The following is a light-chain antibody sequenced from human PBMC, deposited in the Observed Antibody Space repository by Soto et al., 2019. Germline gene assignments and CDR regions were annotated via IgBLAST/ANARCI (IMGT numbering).Light chain of an antibody. Sequence: DIQMTQSPSTRSASVGDRVTITCRASQSISSWLAWYQQKPGKAPKLLIYDASSLESGVPLRFSGSGSGTEFTPTISSLQPDDSATYYCQQYNSYPWTFGQGTKVQIK. CDR2: DAS. J-gene: IGKJ1*01. CDR3: QQYNSYPWT. V-gene: IGKV1-5*01. CDR1: QSISSW.